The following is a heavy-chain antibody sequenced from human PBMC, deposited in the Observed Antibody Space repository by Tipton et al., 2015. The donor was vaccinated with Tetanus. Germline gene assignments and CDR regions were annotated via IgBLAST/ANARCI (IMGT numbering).Heavy chain of an antibody. CDR3: VRDRGTPYGAGTYNFDF. CDR1: GFSFSNHW. CDR2: IKSDGSST. Sequence: GSLRLSCAASGFSFSNHWMHWIRQGPGKELAWLARIKSDGSSTSYADSAQGRFSISRDNAKNTLYLQMKSLRAGDTAVYFCVRDRGTPYGAGTYNFDFWGQGTPVTVSS. J-gene: IGHJ4*02. D-gene: IGHD3-10*01. V-gene: IGHV3-74*01.